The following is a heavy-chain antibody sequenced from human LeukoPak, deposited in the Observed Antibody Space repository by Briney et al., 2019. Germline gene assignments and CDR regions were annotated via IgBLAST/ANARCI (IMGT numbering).Heavy chain of an antibody. CDR1: GFTFSSYA. D-gene: IGHD7-27*01. J-gene: IGHJ5*02. CDR2: ISGGGGGI. V-gene: IGHV3-23*01. CDR3: AKDKTGDSYNWFDP. Sequence: GGSLRLSCAASGFTFSSYAMSWVRQAPGKGLEWVSTISGGGGGIYYADSVKGRFTISRDNSKNTLFLQMNSLRAEDTAVYYCAKDKTGDSYNWFDPWGQGTLVTVSS.